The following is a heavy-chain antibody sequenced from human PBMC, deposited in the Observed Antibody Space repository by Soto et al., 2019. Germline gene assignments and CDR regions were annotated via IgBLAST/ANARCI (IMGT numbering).Heavy chain of an antibody. J-gene: IGHJ4*02. Sequence: SETLSLTCTVSGGSISSYYWSWIRQPPGKGLEWIGYIYYSGSTNYNPSLKSRVTISVDTSKNQFSLKLSSVTAADTAVYYCASRRAMGESIERYYFDYWGQGTLVTVSS. CDR3: ASRRAMGESIERYYFDY. CDR1: GGSISSYY. CDR2: IYYSGST. V-gene: IGHV4-59*01. D-gene: IGHD3-16*01.